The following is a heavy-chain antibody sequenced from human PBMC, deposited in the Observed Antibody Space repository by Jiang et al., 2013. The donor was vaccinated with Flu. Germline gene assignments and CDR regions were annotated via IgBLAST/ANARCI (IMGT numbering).Heavy chain of an antibody. Sequence: AASGFTVSSNYMSWVRQAPGKGLEWVSVIYSGGSTYYADSVKGRFTISRDDSKNTLYLQMNSLRAEDTAVYYCARDGYYDSSGPYYYYGMDVWGQGTTVTVSS. V-gene: IGHV3-53*01. CDR1: GFTVSSNY. J-gene: IGHJ6*02. CDR2: IYSGGST. D-gene: IGHD3-22*01. CDR3: ARDGYYDSSGPYYYYGMDV.